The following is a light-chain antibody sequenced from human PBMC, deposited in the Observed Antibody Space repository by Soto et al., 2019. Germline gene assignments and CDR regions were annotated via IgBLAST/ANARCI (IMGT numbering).Light chain of an antibody. CDR2: AAS. Sequence: LTQSQSSPPASVGDRVTITCRASPGISSNLAWYQQKPSQAPRLLLYAASSRATGIPDRFSGSGSGTDFTLPISRLEPEESAVYYCQQYGSSPPITFGQGTRLEIK. V-gene: IGKV3-20*01. CDR1: PGISSN. J-gene: IGKJ5*01. CDR3: QQYGSSPPIT.